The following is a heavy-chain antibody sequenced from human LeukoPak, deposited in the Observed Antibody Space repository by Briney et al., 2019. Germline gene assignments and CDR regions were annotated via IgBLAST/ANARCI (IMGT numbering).Heavy chain of an antibody. Sequence: SVKVSCKASGGTFSSYAISWVRQAPGQGLEWMGGIIPIFGTANYAQKFQGRVTITTDGSTSTAYMELSSLRSEDTAVYYCASLNDYGGNSDFDYWGQGTLVTVSS. D-gene: IGHD4-23*01. CDR3: ASLNDYGGNSDFDY. J-gene: IGHJ4*02. CDR1: GGTFSSYA. V-gene: IGHV1-69*05. CDR2: IIPIFGTA.